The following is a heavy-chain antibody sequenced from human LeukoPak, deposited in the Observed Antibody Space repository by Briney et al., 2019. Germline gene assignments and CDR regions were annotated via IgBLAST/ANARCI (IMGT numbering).Heavy chain of an antibody. CDR1: GFTVSSNY. CDR3: AREIYDSSGYYPGHWFDP. CDR2: IYSGGST. V-gene: IGHV3-53*01. D-gene: IGHD3-22*01. J-gene: IGHJ5*02. Sequence: GWSLRLSCAASGFTVSSNYMSWVRQAPGKGLEWVSVIYSGGSTYYADSVKGRFTISRDNSKNTLYLQMNSLRAEDTAVYYCAREIYDSSGYYPGHWFDPWGQGTLVTVSS.